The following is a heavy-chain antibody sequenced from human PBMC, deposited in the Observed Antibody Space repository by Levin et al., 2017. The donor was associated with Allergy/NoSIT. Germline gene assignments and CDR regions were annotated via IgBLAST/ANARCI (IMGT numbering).Heavy chain of an antibody. V-gene: IGHV3-23*01. D-gene: IGHD5-12*01. CDR1: GFTFSNYA. CDR2: IRSTGAAT. J-gene: IGHJ4*02. CDR3: AKAGGGSSGRYYFDY. Sequence: GESLKISCAASGFTFSNYAMTWVRQAAGKGLEWVASIRSTGAATYHADSMKGRFTISRDNSKITVYLQMTSLRADDTAVYYCAKAGGGSSGRYYFDYWGQGTLVTVSS.